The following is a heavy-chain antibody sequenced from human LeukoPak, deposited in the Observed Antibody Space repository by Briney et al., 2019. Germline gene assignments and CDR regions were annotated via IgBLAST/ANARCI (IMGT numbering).Heavy chain of an antibody. V-gene: IGHV3-49*04. J-gene: IGHJ4*02. Sequence: GGSLRLSCTTSGFTFGDYAMTWVRQAPGKGLEWVGFIASETYGGTAEYAASVKGRFIISRDYSKSIAYLQMNSLKTEDTAVYYCTRDQTPYYWGQGTLVTVSS. CDR1: GFTFGDYA. CDR2: IASETYGGTA. CDR3: TRDQTPYY.